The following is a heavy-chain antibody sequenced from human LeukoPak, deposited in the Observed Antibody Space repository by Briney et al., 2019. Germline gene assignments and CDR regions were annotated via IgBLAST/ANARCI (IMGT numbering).Heavy chain of an antibody. CDR2: IYTSGST. D-gene: IGHD1-14*01. Sequence: KPSETLSLTCTVSGCSISSYYWSWIRQPAGKGLEWIGRIYTSGSTNYNPSLKSRVTMSVDTSKNQFSLKLSSVTAADTAVYYCARDNPPRTLDAFDIWGQGTMVTVSS. J-gene: IGHJ3*02. CDR3: ARDNPPRTLDAFDI. CDR1: GCSISSYY. V-gene: IGHV4-4*07.